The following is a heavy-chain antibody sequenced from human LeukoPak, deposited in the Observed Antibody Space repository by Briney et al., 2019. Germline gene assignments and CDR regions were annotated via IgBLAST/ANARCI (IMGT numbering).Heavy chain of an antibody. V-gene: IGHV3-23*01. J-gene: IGHJ4*02. CDR2: ISGSGGST. CDR3: AKALEFRLWVGYFDY. Sequence: GGSLRLSCAASGFTFSGYAMSWVRQAPGKGLEWVSVISGSGGSTYYADSVKGRFTISRDNSKNTLYLQMNSLRAEDTAVYYCAKALEFRLWVGYFDYWGQGTLVTVSS. CDR1: GFTFSGYA. D-gene: IGHD2-21*01.